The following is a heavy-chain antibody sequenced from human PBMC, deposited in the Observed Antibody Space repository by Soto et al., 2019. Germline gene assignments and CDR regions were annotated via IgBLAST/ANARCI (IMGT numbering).Heavy chain of an antibody. Sequence: PSETLSLTCTVSGCSISSGGYYWSWIRQHPGKGLEWIGYIYYSGSTYYNPSLKSRVTISVDTSKNQFSLKLSSATAADTAVYYCAREVHLGELSLVRRFDPWGQGTLVTVSS. CDR1: GCSISSGGYY. V-gene: IGHV4-31*03. D-gene: IGHD3-16*02. CDR2: IYYSGST. CDR3: AREVHLGELSLVRRFDP. J-gene: IGHJ5*02.